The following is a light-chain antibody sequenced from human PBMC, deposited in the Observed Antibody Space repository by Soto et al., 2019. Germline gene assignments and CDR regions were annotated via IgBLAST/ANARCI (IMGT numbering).Light chain of an antibody. CDR3: CSYAGSSIHVV. CDR2: ESS. Sequence: QSALTQPASVSGSPGQSITISCTGTSSDVGSYNLVSWYQQHPGKAPKLMIYESSKRPSGVPNRFSGSKSGTTASLTISGLQAEDEADYHCCSYAGSSIHVVFGGGTKLTVL. V-gene: IGLV2-23*01. CDR1: SSDVGSYNL. J-gene: IGLJ2*01.